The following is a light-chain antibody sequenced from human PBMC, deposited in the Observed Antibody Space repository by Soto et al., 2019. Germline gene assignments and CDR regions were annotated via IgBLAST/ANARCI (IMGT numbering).Light chain of an antibody. CDR1: SIDVGSYNR. V-gene: IGLV2-18*01. CDR3: SLYTSSSTYV. Sequence: ALTQPPSVSGSPGQSVTISCTGTSIDVGSYNRVSWYQQPPGTAPKLMIYEVSNRPSGVPDRFSGSKSGNTASLTISGLQAEDEADYYCSLYTSSSTYVFXTGTKVTVL. CDR2: EVS. J-gene: IGLJ1*01.